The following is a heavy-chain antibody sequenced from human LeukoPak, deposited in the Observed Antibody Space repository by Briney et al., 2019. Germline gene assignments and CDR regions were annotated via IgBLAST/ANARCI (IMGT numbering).Heavy chain of an antibody. J-gene: IGHJ4*02. CDR2: ISAYNGNT. D-gene: IGHD3-22*01. V-gene: IGHV1-18*01. CDR1: GYTFTSYG. Sequence: PGASVKVSCKASGYTFTSYGISWVRQAPGQGLEWMGWISAYNGNTNYAQKLQGRVTMTTDTSTSTAYMELRSLRSDDTAVYYCARGSPPRVYYDRSGYYSYYFDYWGQGTLVTVSS. CDR3: ARGSPPRVYYDRSGYYSYYFDY.